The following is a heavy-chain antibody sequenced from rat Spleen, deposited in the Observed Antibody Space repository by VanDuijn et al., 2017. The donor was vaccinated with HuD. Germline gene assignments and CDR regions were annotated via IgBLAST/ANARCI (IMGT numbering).Heavy chain of an antibody. Sequence: EVQLVESGGGLVQPGRSMRLSCVASGFTFSGFPMAWVRQAPAKGLEWVATINNNGGTTYYRDSVKGRFTISRDNARSTLYLQMKSLRAEDTATYSCTMEGLRRVFDYWGQGVMVTVSS. D-gene: IGHD1-11*01. J-gene: IGHJ2*01. CDR2: INNNGGTT. CDR1: GFTFSGFP. V-gene: IGHV5-46*01. CDR3: TMEGLRRVFDY.